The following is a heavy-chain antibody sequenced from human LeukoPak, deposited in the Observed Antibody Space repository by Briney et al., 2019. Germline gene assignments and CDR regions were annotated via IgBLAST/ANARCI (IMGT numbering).Heavy chain of an antibody. J-gene: IGHJ4*02. Sequence: ASVKVSCKASGYTFTTYGVTWVRQAPGQGLEWMGWTSTYNGNTVYAQKFQGRLTVTTDTSTSTVYMELRGLRSDDTAVYYCARVAGDGYNLYYFDYWGQGTLVTVSS. CDR3: ARVAGDGYNLYYFDY. D-gene: IGHD5-24*01. V-gene: IGHV1-18*01. CDR1: GYTFTTYG. CDR2: TSTYNGNT.